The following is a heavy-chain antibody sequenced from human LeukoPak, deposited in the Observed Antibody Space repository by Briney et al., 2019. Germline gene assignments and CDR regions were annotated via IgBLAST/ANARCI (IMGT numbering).Heavy chain of an antibody. D-gene: IGHD1-1*01. Sequence: GGSLRLSCAASGFTFSDYAMNWVRQAPGKGLEWVSSISSTSYYMYYADSVKGRFTISRDNAKNSLYLQMNSLRAEDTAVYYCARESAFYNHPNWFDPWGQGTLVTVSS. V-gene: IGHV3-21*01. CDR3: ARESAFYNHPNWFDP. CDR1: GFTFSDYA. J-gene: IGHJ5*02. CDR2: ISSTSYYM.